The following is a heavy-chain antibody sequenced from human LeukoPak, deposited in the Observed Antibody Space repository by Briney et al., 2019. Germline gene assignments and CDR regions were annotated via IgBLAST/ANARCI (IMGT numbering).Heavy chain of an antibody. V-gene: IGHV3-30-3*01. D-gene: IGHD2-2*01. CDR1: GFPFNNYA. Sequence: GGSLRLSCAAPGFPFNNYAMHWVRQAPGKGLEWVAVISYDGINKYYADSVKGRFTISRDNSQYTLYLQMSSLRAEDTAVYYCAKGLGYCSSTSYYMFDFWGQGTLVTVSS. J-gene: IGHJ4*02. CDR2: ISYDGINK. CDR3: AKGLGYCSSTSYYMFDF.